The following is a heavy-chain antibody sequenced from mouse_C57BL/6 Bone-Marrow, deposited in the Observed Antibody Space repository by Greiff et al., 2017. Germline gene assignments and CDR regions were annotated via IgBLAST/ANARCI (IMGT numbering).Heavy chain of an antibody. J-gene: IGHJ1*03. CDR1: GYTFTSYW. CDR2: IDPSDSYT. D-gene: IGHD1-1*01. CDR3: ARRDIYYGSSYWYFDV. V-gene: IGHV1-50*01. Sequence: QVQLQQPGAELVKPGASVKLSCKASGYTFTSYWMQWVNQRPGQGLEWIGEIDPSDSYTNYNQKFKGKATLTVDTSSSTAYMQLSSLTSEDSAVYYCARRDIYYGSSYWYFDVWGTGTTVTVSS.